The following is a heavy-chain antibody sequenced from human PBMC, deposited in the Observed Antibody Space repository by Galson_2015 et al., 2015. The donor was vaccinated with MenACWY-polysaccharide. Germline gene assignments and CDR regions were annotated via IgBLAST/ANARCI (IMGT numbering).Heavy chain of an antibody. Sequence: SLRLSCAASGFSFSGYSVSWVRQAPGKGLEWVSVISSSSANIHYAASVKGRFTISRDNAKNSLYLQMSSLRAEDTAVYYCARDQFGEGNWFDPWGQGTLVTVSS. CDR2: ISSSSANI. CDR1: GFSFSGYS. J-gene: IGHJ5*02. V-gene: IGHV3-21*01. D-gene: IGHD3-16*01. CDR3: ARDQFGEGNWFDP.